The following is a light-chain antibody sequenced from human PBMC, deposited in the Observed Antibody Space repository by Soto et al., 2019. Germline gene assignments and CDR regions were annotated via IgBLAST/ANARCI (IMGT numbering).Light chain of an antibody. Sequence: EIVLTQSPGTLSLSPGETATLSCRASQTVNSDYLAWFQQRPGQAPRLLIFATSRRATDIPDRFSGSGSGTDFTLAIGRLEPEDFAVYYCQQYGASRTFGQGTKVDIK. CDR2: ATS. CDR3: QQYGASRT. V-gene: IGKV3-20*01. CDR1: QTVNSDY. J-gene: IGKJ1*01.